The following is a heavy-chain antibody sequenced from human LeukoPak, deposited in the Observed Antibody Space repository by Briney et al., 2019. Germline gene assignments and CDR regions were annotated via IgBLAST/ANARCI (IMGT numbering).Heavy chain of an antibody. CDR3: AREYSSSSGKNSFDL. D-gene: IGHD6-6*01. V-gene: IGHV4-4*07. Sequence: PSETLSLTCTVSGGSISTYYWSLIRQPAGKGLEGMGRIYASGNTNYNPSLKSRVTMSLDTSKNQFSLRLTSVTAADTAVYYCAREYSSSSGKNSFDLCEQRTIVTVS. CDR2: IYASGNT. J-gene: IGHJ3*01. CDR1: GGSISTYY.